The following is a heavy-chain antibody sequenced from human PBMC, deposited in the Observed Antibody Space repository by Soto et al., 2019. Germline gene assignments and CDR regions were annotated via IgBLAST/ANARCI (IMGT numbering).Heavy chain of an antibody. CDR2: VYYSGLT. D-gene: IGHD7-27*01. V-gene: IGHV4-39*02. CDR1: GGSIRTSIYY. CDR3: ARENTGVFPYGMDV. Sequence: SETLSLTCSVSGGSIRTSIYYWGWIRQPPGKGLEWVGSVYYSGLTHYNPSLKSRVTINPDTSKNQFSLQLNSVTPEDTAVYNCARENTGVFPYGMDVWGQGTTVTVSS. J-gene: IGHJ6*02.